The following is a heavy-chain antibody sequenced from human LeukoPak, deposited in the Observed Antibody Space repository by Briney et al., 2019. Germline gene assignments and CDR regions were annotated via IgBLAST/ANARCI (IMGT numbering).Heavy chain of an antibody. V-gene: IGHV3-33*01. CDR1: GFTFSSYG. Sequence: VRSLRLSCAASGFTFSSYGMHWVRQAPGKGLEWVAVIWYDESNKYYADSVKGRFTISRDNSKNTLYLQMNSLRAEDTAVYYCARDGGLRLHYYYYYCMDVWGKGTTVTVSS. J-gene: IGHJ6*03. CDR2: IWYDESNK. D-gene: IGHD4-17*01. CDR3: ARDGGLRLHYYYYYCMDV.